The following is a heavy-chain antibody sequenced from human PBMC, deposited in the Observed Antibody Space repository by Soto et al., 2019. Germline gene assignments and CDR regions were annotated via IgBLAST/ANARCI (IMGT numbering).Heavy chain of an antibody. CDR2: INPSGGST. Sequence: ASVKVSCKASGYTFTRYYMHWVRQAPGQGLEWMGIINPSGGSTSYAQKFQGRVTMTRDTSTSTVYMELSSLRSEDTAVYYCARSQLLDSSGYSSFDYWGQGTLVTVSS. CDR1: GYTFTRYY. V-gene: IGHV1-46*01. J-gene: IGHJ4*02. CDR3: ARSQLLDSSGYSSFDY. D-gene: IGHD3-22*01.